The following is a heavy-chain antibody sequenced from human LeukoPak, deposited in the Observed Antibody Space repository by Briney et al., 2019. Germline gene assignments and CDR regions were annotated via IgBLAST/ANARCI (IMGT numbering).Heavy chain of an antibody. J-gene: IGHJ3*02. D-gene: IGHD3-3*01. Sequence: SETLSLTCTVSGGSISSSSYYWGWISQPPGKGLEWIGSIYYSGSTYYNPSLKSRVTISVDTSKNQFSLKLSSVTAADTAVYYCASRPHTDFDSDAFDIWGQGTMVTVSS. CDR2: IYYSGST. CDR1: GGSISSSSYY. V-gene: IGHV4-39*07. CDR3: ASRPHTDFDSDAFDI.